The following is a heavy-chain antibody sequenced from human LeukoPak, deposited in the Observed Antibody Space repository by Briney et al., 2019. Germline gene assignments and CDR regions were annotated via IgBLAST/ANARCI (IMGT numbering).Heavy chain of an antibody. CDR2: INRRGST. J-gene: IGHJ3*02. D-gene: IGHD5-12*01. CDR1: GGSFSGYY. Sequence: SETLSLTCAVYGGSFSGYYWIWIRQPPGKRLEWIGEINRRGSTNYNPSLKSRVTISVDTSKNQFSLKLSSVTAADAAVYYCAREIIVARGAFDIWGQGTMVTV. V-gene: IGHV4-34*01. CDR3: AREIIVARGAFDI.